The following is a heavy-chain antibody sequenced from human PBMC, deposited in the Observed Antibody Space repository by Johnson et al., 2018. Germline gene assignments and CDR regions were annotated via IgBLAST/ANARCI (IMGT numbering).Heavy chain of an antibody. CDR3: AKVTGGSGWYGDAFDI. CDR1: GFTFADYA. CDR2: ISWNSGSI. J-gene: IGHJ3*02. Sequence: VQLVESGGGLVQPGRSLRLSCAASGFTFADYAMPWVRPAPGTGLEWVSGISWNSGSIGYADSVKGRFTISRDNAKNCRYLPMNSLRAEDTALYYCAKVTGGSGWYGDAFDIWGQGTMGTVSS. D-gene: IGHD6-19*01. V-gene: IGHV3-9*01.